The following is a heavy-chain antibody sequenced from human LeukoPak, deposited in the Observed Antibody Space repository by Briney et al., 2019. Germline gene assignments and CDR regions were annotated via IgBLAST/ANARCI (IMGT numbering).Heavy chain of an antibody. CDR3: ARPFEEDAGY. Sequence: LGESLKISCKGSGYTFTNYWIGWVRQMPGKGLEFMGIIYPGDSDTRYSPSFQGQVTISVDKSINTAYLQWSSLKASDTAMYYCARPFEEDAGYWGQGTLVTVSS. V-gene: IGHV5-51*01. D-gene: IGHD2-2*01. CDR2: IYPGDSDT. CDR1: GYTFTNYW. J-gene: IGHJ4*02.